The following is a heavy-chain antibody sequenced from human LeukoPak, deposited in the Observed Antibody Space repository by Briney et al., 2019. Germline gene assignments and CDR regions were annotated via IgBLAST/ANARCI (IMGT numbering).Heavy chain of an antibody. J-gene: IGHJ6*03. D-gene: IGHD1-26*01. CDR3: VTPRSWELSDMAV. CDR1: GYSITTNYY. CDR2: VYHNGET. V-gene: IGHV4-38-2*02. Sequence: KPSETLSLTCTVSGYSITTNYYWVWIRQSPGTGLEWIGSVYHNGETYYNPSLKSRVIISVDTSKNEFSLRLTSVTAADTAVYYCVTPRSWELSDMAVWGKGTTVIVSS.